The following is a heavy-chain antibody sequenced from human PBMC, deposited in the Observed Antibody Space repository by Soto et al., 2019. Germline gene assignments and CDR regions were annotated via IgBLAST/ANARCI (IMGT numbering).Heavy chain of an antibody. CDR1: GFTFSNYV. V-gene: IGHV3-23*01. CDR3: TRGSHYHCSGNTCPEEN. J-gene: IGHJ4*02. CDR2: INGDAGRT. Sequence: EVQLLESGGGLVQPGGSLRLSCAASGFTFSNYVMSWVRQAPGTGLEWVSNINGDAGRTSYADSVKGRFTIFRDNSRSTLYLQMNSLRAEDTAVYHCTRGSHYHCSGNTCPEENWGQGTLVTVSS. D-gene: IGHD2-15*01.